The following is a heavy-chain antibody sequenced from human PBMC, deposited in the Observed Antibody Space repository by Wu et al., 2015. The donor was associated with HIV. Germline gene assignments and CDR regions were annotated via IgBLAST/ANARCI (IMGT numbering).Heavy chain of an antibody. J-gene: IGHJ5*02. Sequence: QVQLVQSGAEVKKPGASVKVSCKASGYTFTSYYMHWVRQAPGQGLEWMGIINPSGGSTSYAQKFQGRVTMTRDTSTSTVYMELSSLRSEDTAVYYCARDRLNLPQSIVVVPAAIGHMFDPWGQGTLVHRLL. D-gene: IGHD2-2*02. CDR1: GYTFTSYY. CDR3: ARDRLNLPQSIVVVPAAIGHMFDP. CDR2: INPSGGST. V-gene: IGHV1-46*03.